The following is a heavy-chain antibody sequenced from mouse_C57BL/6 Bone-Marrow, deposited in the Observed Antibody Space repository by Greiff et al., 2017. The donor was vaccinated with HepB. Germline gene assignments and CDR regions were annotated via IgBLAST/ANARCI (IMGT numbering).Heavy chain of an antibody. CDR2: IYPRSGNT. J-gene: IGHJ4*01. D-gene: IGHD2-3*01. V-gene: IGHV1-81*01. CDR1: GYTFTSYG. Sequence: VKLMESGAELARPGASVKLSCKASGYTFTSYGISWVKQRTGQGLEWIGEIYPRSGNTYYNEKFKGKATLTADKSSSTAYMELRSLTSEDSAVYFCARCYDGYLYYAMDYWGQGTSVTVSS. CDR3: ARCYDGYLYYAMDY.